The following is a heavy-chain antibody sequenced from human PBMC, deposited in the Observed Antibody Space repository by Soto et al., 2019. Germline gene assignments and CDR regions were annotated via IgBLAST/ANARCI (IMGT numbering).Heavy chain of an antibody. J-gene: IGHJ6*01. Sequence: SETLSLTCTVSGGSIGSYYWSWIRQPPGKGLEWIGYIYYSGITNYNPSLKSRVTISVDTSKNQFSLKLSSVTAADTAVYYCARYKSNYYYGMEVWGQGTTVTVS. CDR2: IYYSGIT. CDR3: ARYKSNYYYGMEV. CDR1: GGSIGSYY. D-gene: IGHD1-20*01. V-gene: IGHV4-59*01.